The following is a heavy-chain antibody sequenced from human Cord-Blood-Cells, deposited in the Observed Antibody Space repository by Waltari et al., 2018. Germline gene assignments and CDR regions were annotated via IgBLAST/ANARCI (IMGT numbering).Heavy chain of an antibody. V-gene: IGHV1-3*01. CDR3: AREDIAAGTGGGLGAFDI. CDR1: GYTFTSYA. D-gene: IGHD6-13*01. CDR2: INAGNGNT. Sequence: QVQLVQSGAEVKKPGASVKGSCKASGYTFTSYAMHWVRQAPGQRIEWMGWINAGNGNTKYSQKCQGGVTITRNTSESTAYMELSSLRSEDTAVYYCAREDIAAGTGGGLGAFDIWGQGTMVTVSS. J-gene: IGHJ3*02.